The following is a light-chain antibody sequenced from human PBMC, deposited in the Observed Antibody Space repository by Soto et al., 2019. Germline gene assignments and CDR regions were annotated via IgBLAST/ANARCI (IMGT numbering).Light chain of an antibody. CDR3: QQYKNGTRT. J-gene: IGKJ1*01. V-gene: IGKV3-11*01. CDR1: QRFXSY. Sequence: IVLTQYPATLSLSPGERSTLPCRASQRFXSYLAWSQPKPGQAPRVLXDNASNMATGSPARLSGSGSGTEFTLTISSLQSEYFALYYCQQYKNGTRTFGQGTKVDIK. CDR2: NAS.